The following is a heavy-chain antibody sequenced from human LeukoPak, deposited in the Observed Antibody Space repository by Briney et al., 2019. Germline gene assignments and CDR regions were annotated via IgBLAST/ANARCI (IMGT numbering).Heavy chain of an antibody. CDR2: ISGYNGNT. CDR3: GRSREGLYSGSSLDY. Sequence: ASVKVSCKASGYTFISYDINWVRQAPGQGLEWMGWISGYNGNTNYAQKLQGRITMTTDTSTRTAYMELRSLKSDDTAVYYCGRSREGLYSGSSLDYWGQGTLVIVSS. V-gene: IGHV1-18*01. CDR1: GYTFISYD. J-gene: IGHJ4*02. D-gene: IGHD1-26*01.